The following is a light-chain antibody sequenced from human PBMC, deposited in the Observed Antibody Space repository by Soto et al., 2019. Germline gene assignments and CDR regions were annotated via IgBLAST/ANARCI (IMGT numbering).Light chain of an antibody. CDR3: QQYYTTPLT. CDR1: QSVLYSSNKKNY. V-gene: IGKV4-1*01. Sequence: DIVMTQSPDSLAVSLGERATINCKSSQSVLYSSNKKNYSAWYQQKPGQPPKLLIYWASTRESGVPARFSGSESGTDFTLTISSLQAEDVAIYYCQQYYTTPLTFGGGTKVEIK. CDR2: WAS. J-gene: IGKJ4*01.